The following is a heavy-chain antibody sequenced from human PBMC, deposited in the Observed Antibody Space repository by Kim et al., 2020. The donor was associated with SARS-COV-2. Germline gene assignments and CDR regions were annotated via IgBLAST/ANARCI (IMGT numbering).Heavy chain of an antibody. CDR3: ARDRGRGMDS. D-gene: IGHD3-10*01. Sequence: GGSLRLSCAVSGFTVANNYLAWVRQAPGMGLEWVSVIYHGDEKYYGDSVQGRFAISRDSASNTLYLQMNSLTVEDTAVYFCARDRGRGMDSWGRGTTVIVSS. CDR1: GFTVANNY. V-gene: IGHV3-53*01. J-gene: IGHJ6*02. CDR2: IYHGDEK.